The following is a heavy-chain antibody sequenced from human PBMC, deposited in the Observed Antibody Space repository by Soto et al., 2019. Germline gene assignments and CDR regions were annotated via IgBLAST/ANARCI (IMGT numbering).Heavy chain of an antibody. Sequence: GESLKISCHCSGYTFSNFWIGWVRQLPGKGLEWMGIIYPGDHETRYSPSFHGKVTISADKSINTAYLQWNSLEASDTAFYFCARSPRSSPYFDYWGQGALVTV. V-gene: IGHV5-51*01. D-gene: IGHD6-13*01. CDR3: ARSPRSSPYFDY. J-gene: IGHJ4*02. CDR1: GYTFSNFW. CDR2: IYPGDHET.